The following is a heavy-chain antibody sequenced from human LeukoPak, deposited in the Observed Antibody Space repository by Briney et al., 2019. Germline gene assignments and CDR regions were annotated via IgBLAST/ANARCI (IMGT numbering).Heavy chain of an antibody. CDR3: AAGDSSAWYANFDY. D-gene: IGHD6-19*01. CDR1: GGSTSSYY. CDR2: IYVSGST. J-gene: IGHJ4*02. Sequence: SETLSLTCTVSGGSTSSYYWSWIRQSAGKGLEWIGRIYVSGSTTYNPSLNSRVTMSLDTSKNQFSLKLYSVTAADTAVYFCAAGDSSAWYANFDYWGQGILVTVSS. V-gene: IGHV4-4*07.